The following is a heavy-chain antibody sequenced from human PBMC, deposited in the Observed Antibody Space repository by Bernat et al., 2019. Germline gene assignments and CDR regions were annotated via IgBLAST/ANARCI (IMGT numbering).Heavy chain of an antibody. Sequence: QVQLVQSGAEVKKPGASVKVSCKASGYTCTSYGISWVRQAPGQGLEWMGWISAYNGNTNYAQKLQGRVTMTTDTSTSTAYMELRSLRSDDTAVSYCARDEVATVTGDLTFDYWDQGTLVTVSS. CDR2: ISAYNGNT. V-gene: IGHV1-18*01. J-gene: IGHJ4*02. CDR3: ARDEVATVTGDLTFDY. D-gene: IGHD4-11*01. CDR1: GYTCTSYG.